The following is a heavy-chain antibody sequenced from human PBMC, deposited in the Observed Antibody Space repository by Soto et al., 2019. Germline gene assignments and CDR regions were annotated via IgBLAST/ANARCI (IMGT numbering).Heavy chain of an antibody. CDR3: ARLPRGDFSSYYYYGMDV. J-gene: IGHJ6*02. Sequence: GESLKISCKGSGYSFTSYWIGWVRQMPGKGLEWMGIIYPGDSDTRYSPSFQGQVTISADKSISTAYLQWSSLKASDTAMYYCARLPRGDFSSYYYYGMDVWGQGTTVTVSS. CDR2: IYPGDSDT. CDR1: GYSFTSYW. V-gene: IGHV5-51*01. D-gene: IGHD3-10*01.